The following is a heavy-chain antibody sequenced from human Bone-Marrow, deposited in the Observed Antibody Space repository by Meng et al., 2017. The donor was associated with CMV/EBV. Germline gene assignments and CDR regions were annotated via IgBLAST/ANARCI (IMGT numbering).Heavy chain of an antibody. CDR3: AREDSSSSSPDYYGMDV. J-gene: IGHJ6*02. Sequence: GEALKISGAASGFTFSSYWMSWVRQAPGKGLEWVANIKQDGSEKYYVDSVKGRFTISRDNAKNSLYLQMNSLRAEDTAVYYCAREDSSSSSPDYYGMDVWGQGTTVTVSS. D-gene: IGHD6-6*01. CDR1: GFTFSSYW. V-gene: IGHV3-7*01. CDR2: IKQDGSEK.